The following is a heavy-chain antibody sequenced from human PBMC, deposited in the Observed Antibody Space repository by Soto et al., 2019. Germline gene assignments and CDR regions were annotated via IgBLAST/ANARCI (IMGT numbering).Heavy chain of an antibody. CDR3: ARDEVGNWNYGYYYYYYMDV. J-gene: IGHJ6*03. CDR1: GYTFTSYA. V-gene: IGHV1-3*01. CDR2: INAGNGNT. Sequence: ASVKVSCKASGYTFTSYAMHWVRQAPGQRLEWMGWINAGNGNTKYSQKFQGRVTITRDTSASTAYMELSSLRSEDTAVYYCARDEVGNWNYGYYYYYYMDVWGKGTTVTVSS. D-gene: IGHD1-7*01.